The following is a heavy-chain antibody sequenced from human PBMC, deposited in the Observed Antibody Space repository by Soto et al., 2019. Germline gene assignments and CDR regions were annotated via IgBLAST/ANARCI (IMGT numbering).Heavy chain of an antibody. J-gene: IGHJ4*02. CDR2: IQYTGNT. CDR1: GVSITKQY. V-gene: IGHV4-59*11. CDR3: AGDSNHGTWSFF. Sequence: SSETLSLTWSVTGVSITKQYWSLIRHPPGKALEWIGYIQYTGNTKSNPSLMSRVNMSVDASKYQFSLELTSVTAADTAVYYCAGDSNHGTWSFFWGRGAQVTVSS. D-gene: IGHD1-26*01.